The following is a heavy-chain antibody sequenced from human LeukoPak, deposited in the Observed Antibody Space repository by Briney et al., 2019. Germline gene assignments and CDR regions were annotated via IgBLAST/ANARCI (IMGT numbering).Heavy chain of an antibody. CDR3: AKDRCSNGVGCYYYYMDV. D-gene: IGHD2-8*01. Sequence: PGGSLRLSCAASGFTFSDYNMRWIRQAPGKGLEWVSSISSSSSSYIYYADSVKGRFTISRDNAKNSLYLQMNSLRAEDTAVYYCAKDRCSNGVGCYYYYMDVWGKGTTVTISS. J-gene: IGHJ6*03. CDR1: GFTFSDYN. CDR2: ISSSSSSYI. V-gene: IGHV3-21*01.